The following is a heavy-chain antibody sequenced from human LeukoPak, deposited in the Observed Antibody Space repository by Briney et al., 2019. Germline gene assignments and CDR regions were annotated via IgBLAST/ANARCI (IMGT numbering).Heavy chain of an antibody. J-gene: IGHJ4*02. CDR3: ARLIAAAGILFWDY. D-gene: IGHD6-13*01. CDR2: IYTSGST. V-gene: IGHV4-61*02. CDR1: GGSISSGSYY. Sequence: SETLSLTCTVSGGSISSGSYYWGWIRQPAEKGLEWIVRIYTSGSTNYNPSLKSRVTISVDTSKNQFSLKLSSVTAADTAVYYCARLIAAAGILFWDYWGQGTLVTVSS.